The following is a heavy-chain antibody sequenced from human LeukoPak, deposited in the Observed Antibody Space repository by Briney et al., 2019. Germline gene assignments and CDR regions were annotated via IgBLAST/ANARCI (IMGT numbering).Heavy chain of an antibody. CDR3: ARSVSGSYGSFDI. CDR1: GGYMSSSNW. V-gene: IGHV4-4*02. D-gene: IGHD1-26*01. J-gene: IGHJ3*02. Sequence: PSETLSLTCALSGGYMSSSNWYSWVRQPPGKGLEWIGEVYETGSTNHNPSLKSRVTISVDNSKTHFSLRLSSVTAADTAVYYCARSVSGSYGSFDIWGQGTMVTVSS. CDR2: VYETGST.